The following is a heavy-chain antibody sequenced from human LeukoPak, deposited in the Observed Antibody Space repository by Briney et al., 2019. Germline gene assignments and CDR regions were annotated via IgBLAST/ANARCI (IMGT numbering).Heavy chain of an antibody. V-gene: IGHV4-39*07. D-gene: IGHD3-3*01. CDR3: ARVSPFYYDFWSGYISYNWFDP. CDR2: IYYSGST. J-gene: IGHJ5*02. CDR1: GGSISSSSYY. Sequence: SETLSLTCTVSGGSISSSSYYWGWIRQPPGKGLEWIGSIYYSGSTYYNPSLKSRVTISVDTSKNQFSLKLSSVTAADTAVYYCARVSPFYYDFWSGYISYNWFDPWGQGTLVTVSS.